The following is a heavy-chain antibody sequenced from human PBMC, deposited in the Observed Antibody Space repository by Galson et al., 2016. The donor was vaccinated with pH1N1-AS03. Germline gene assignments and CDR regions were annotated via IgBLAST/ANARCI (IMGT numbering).Heavy chain of an antibody. CDR1: GYTLTRYY. J-gene: IGHJ4*02. CDR2: IDPSGGPT. V-gene: IGHV1-46*01. Sequence: SVKVSCKASGYTLTRYYMHWVRQAPGQGLEWMGIIDPSGGPTTYAPKFQGRITITTDTSTSTVYMELVSLRSEDTADYYCARRYYVDDWGQGTLVTVSS. CDR3: ARRYYVDD. D-gene: IGHD3-16*02.